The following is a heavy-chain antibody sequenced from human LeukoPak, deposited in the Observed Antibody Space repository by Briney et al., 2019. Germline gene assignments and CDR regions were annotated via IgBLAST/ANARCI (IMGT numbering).Heavy chain of an antibody. D-gene: IGHD1-26*01. V-gene: IGHV3-23*01. Sequence: GGSLRLSCTASGFTFSSYAMNWVRQAPGKGLEWVSGIGAGGTFTYYADSVKGRFTISRDNSKNTLYLQMDSLRTEDTSVYYCAKERATTTTFDYWGQGTLITVSS. CDR3: AKERATTTTFDY. J-gene: IGHJ4*02. CDR2: IGAGGTFT. CDR1: GFTFSSYA.